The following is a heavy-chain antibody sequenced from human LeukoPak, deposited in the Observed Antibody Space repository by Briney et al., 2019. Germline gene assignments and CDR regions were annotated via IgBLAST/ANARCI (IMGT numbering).Heavy chain of an antibody. CDR1: GYTFTGYY. D-gene: IGHD1-20*01. V-gene: IGHV1-2*04. CDR3: ARGLINGHDFDY. Sequence: ASVKVSCKASGYTFTGYYMHWRRQGPGPGPEWMGWIHPISGGTNYAQKFQGWVTLTRDTSISTAYMDLSRLTSDDTAVYYCARGLINGHDFDYWGQGTLVTVSS. CDR2: IHPISGGT. J-gene: IGHJ4*02.